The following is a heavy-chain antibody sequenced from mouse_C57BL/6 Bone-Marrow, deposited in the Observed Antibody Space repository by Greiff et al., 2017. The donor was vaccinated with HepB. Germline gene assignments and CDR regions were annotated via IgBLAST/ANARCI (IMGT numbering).Heavy chain of an antibody. CDR3: ARQDYYGSRGPFAY. V-gene: IGHV5-12*01. D-gene: IGHD1-1*01. CDR1: GFTFSDYY. CDR2: ISNGGGRT. J-gene: IGHJ3*01. Sequence: EVQGVESGGGLVQPGGSLKLSCAASGFTFSDYYMYWVRQTPEKRLEWVAYISNGGGRTYYPDTVKGRFTISRDNAKNTLYLQMSRLKSEDTARYYCARQDYYGSRGPFAYWGQGTLVTGSA.